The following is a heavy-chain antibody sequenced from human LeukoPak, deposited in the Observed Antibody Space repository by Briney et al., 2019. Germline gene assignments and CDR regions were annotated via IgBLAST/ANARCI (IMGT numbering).Heavy chain of an antibody. CDR2: IEHDGGGS. V-gene: IGHV3-7*03. Sequence: GGSLRLSCAASGFTFSSYGMHWVRQAPGKGLECVANIEHDGGGSYYVDSVKGRFTISRDNAKNSLYLQMNSLRAEDTAVYYCAKSFTYSSSWYVSDYWGQGTLVTVSS. D-gene: IGHD6-13*01. CDR1: GFTFSSYG. J-gene: IGHJ4*02. CDR3: AKSFTYSSSWYVSDY.